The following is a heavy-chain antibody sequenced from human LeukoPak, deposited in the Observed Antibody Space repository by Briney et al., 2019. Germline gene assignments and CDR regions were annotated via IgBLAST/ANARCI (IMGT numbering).Heavy chain of an antibody. D-gene: IGHD3-10*01. CDR1: GFTVSSNY. CDR2: IYSGGST. Sequence: GGSLRLSCAASGFTVSSNYMSWVRQAPGKGLEWVAVIYSGGSTYYADSVKGRFTISRDNSKNTLYLQMNSLRAEDTAVYYCARDGMVRGDIGSFDYWGQGTLVTVSS. J-gene: IGHJ4*02. CDR3: ARDGMVRGDIGSFDY. V-gene: IGHV3-53*01.